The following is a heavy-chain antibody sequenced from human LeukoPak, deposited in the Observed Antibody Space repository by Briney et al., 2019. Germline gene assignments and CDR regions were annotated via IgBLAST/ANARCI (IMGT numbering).Heavy chain of an antibody. D-gene: IGHD2-15*01. J-gene: IGHJ6*02. CDR3: ASTVAATPGHYYYYGMDV. Sequence: GGSLRLSCAASGFTFSSYWMSWVRQAPGKGLEWVANIKQDGSEKYYVDSVKGRFTISRDNAKNSLYLQMYSLRAEDTAVYYCASTVAATPGHYYYYGMDVWGQGTTVTVSS. V-gene: IGHV3-7*01. CDR1: GFTFSSYW. CDR2: IKQDGSEK.